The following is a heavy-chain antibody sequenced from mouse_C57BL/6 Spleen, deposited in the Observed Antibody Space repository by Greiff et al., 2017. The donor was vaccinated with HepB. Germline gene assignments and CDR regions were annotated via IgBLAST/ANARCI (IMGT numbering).Heavy chain of an antibody. J-gene: IGHJ1*03. CDR1: GYTFTDYE. Sequence: VQLQQSGAELVRPGASVTLSCKASGYTFTDYEMHWVKQTPVHGLEWIGAIDPETGGTAYNQKFKGKAILTADKSSSTAYMELRSLPSEDAAVYYCTRRHYYGSSYRYFDVWGTGTTVTVSS. V-gene: IGHV1-15*01. CDR3: TRRHYYGSSYRYFDV. D-gene: IGHD1-1*01. CDR2: IDPETGGT.